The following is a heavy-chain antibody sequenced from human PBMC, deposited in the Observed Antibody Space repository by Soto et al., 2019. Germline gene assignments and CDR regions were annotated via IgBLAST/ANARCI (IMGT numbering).Heavy chain of an antibody. CDR2: IYHSWST. Sequence: QVQLQESGPGLVKPSGTLSLTCAVSGGAISSSNWWRWVRQPPGKGLEWIGEIYHSWSTNYNPSLKSRVTISVDKSKNQFSLKLSSVTAADTFVYYCARDSVPVDVVVVAARDGMDVWGQGTTVTVSS. V-gene: IGHV4-4*02. CDR3: ARDSVPVDVVVVAARDGMDV. J-gene: IGHJ6*02. CDR1: GGAISSSNW. D-gene: IGHD2-15*01.